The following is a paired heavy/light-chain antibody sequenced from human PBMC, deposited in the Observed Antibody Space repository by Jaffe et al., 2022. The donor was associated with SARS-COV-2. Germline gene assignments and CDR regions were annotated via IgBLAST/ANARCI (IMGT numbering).Heavy chain of an antibody. V-gene: IGHV4-31*03. J-gene: IGHJ5*02. CDR3: ARDHYYDSSGPGDNWFDP. CDR2: IYYSGST. CDR1: GGSISSGGYY. Sequence: QVQLQESGPGLVKPSQTLSLTCTVSGGSISSGGYYWSWIRQHPGKGLEWIGYIYYSGSTYYNPSLKSRVTISVDTSKNQFSLKLSSVTAADTAVYYCARDHYYDSSGPGDNWFDPWGQGTLVTVSS. D-gene: IGHD3-22*01.
Light chain of an antibody. CDR3: QSADSSGTRV. J-gene: IGLJ3*02. Sequence: SYELTQPPSVSVSPGQTARITCSADALPKQYAYWYQQKPGQAPVLVIYKDSERPSGIPERFSGSSSGTTVTLTISGVQAEDEADYYCQSADSSGTRVFGGGTKLTVL. CDR2: KDS. V-gene: IGLV3-25*03. CDR1: ALPKQY.